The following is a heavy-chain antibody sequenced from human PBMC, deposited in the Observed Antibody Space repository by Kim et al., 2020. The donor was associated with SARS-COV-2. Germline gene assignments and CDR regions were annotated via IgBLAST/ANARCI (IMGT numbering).Heavy chain of an antibody. Sequence: GGSLRLSCAASGFTFSSYWMHWVRQAPGKGLVWVSRINSDGSSTTYADSVKGRFTISRDNAKHTLYLQMSSLRVEDTAVYYCARGNYHGMDVWVQGTTVT. CDR2: INSDGSST. V-gene: IGHV3-74*01. CDR1: GFTFSSYW. CDR3: ARGNYHGMDV. J-gene: IGHJ6*02.